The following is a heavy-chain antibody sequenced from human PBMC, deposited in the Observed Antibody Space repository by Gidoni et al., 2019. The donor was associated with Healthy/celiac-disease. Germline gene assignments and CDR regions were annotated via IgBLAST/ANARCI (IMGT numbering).Heavy chain of an antibody. Sequence: QVQLVQSGAEVKKPGSSVKVSCKASGGTFSSYAISWVRQAPGEGLEWMGRIIPILGIANYEQKFQGRVTITADKSTSTAYMELSSLRSEDTAVYYCARQGATVTTKNWFDPWGQGTLVTVSS. J-gene: IGHJ5*02. CDR3: ARQGATVTTKNWFDP. D-gene: IGHD4-17*01. CDR1: GGTFSSYA. CDR2: IIPILGIA. V-gene: IGHV1-69*04.